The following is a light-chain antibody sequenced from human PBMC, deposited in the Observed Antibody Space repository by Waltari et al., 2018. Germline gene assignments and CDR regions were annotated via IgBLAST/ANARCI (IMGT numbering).Light chain of an antibody. CDR1: QSVGKS. CDR2: DAS. V-gene: IGKV3-20*01. J-gene: IGKJ1*01. Sequence: EIVLTQSPGTLSLSPGERATLSCRASQSVGKSLAWCQQRPGQAPRLLIYDASTRATGTPGRFSGRGFGTDFSLAISSLEPEDFAVYFCQHYVNLPVTFGQGTKVEI. CDR3: QHYVNLPVT.